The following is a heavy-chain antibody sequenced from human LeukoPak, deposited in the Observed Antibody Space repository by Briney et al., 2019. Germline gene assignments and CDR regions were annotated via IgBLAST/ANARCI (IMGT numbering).Heavy chain of an antibody. CDR1: SGSFSGYY. J-gene: IGHJ5*02. Sequence: SETLSLTCAVYSGSFSGYYWSWIRQPPGKGLEWIGEINHSGSTNYNPSLKSRVTISVDTSKNQFSLKLSSVTAADTAVYYCARAVPYYDFWSGYYLNWFDPWGQGTLVTVSS. D-gene: IGHD3-3*01. V-gene: IGHV4-34*01. CDR3: ARAVPYYDFWSGYYLNWFDP. CDR2: INHSGST.